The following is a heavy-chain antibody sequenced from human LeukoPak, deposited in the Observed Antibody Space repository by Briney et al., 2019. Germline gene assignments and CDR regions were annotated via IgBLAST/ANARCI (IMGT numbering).Heavy chain of an antibody. V-gene: IGHV4-59*13. CDR3: ARVVGDRLVLSRFDP. CDR1: GGSISRYY. Sequence: SEPLSLTCTVSGGSISRYYWRWIRHPPGEGLEWIGYIYCTGSTNYNHSLKSRVTMSVDTSKNQFSLKLSSVTAADTAVDYCARVVGDRLVLSRFDPWGQGTLVTVSS. J-gene: IGHJ5*02. CDR2: IYCTGST. D-gene: IGHD6-6*01.